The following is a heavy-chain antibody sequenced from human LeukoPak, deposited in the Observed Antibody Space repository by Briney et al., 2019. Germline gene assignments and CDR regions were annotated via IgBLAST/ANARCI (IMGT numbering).Heavy chain of an antibody. V-gene: IGHV4-34*01. CDR2: INHSGST. CDR3: ARSSRYYYYGMDV. Sequence: SETLSLTCAVCGGSFSGYYWSGIRQPPGKGLEWIGEINHSGSTNYNPSLKSRVTISVDTSKNQFSLKLSSVTAADTAVYYCARSSRYYYYGMDVWGQGTTVTVSS. J-gene: IGHJ6*02. CDR1: GGSFSGYY.